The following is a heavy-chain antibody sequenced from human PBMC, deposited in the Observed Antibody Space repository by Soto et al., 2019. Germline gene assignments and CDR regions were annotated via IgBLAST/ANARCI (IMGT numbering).Heavy chain of an antibody. D-gene: IGHD3-16*01. CDR3: ARVGGTMSDY. CDR2: ISYDGSNK. V-gene: IGHV3-30-3*01. J-gene: IGHJ4*02. CDR1: GFTFSSYA. Sequence: QVQLVESGGGVVQPGRSLRLSCAASGFTFSSYAMHWVRQAPGKGLEWVAVISYDGSNKYYADSVKGRFTISRDNSKNTLYLQMNSLRAEDTAVYYCARVGGTMSDYWGQGTLVTVSS.